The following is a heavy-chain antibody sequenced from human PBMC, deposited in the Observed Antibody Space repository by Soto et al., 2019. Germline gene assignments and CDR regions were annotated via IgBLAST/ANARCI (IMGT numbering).Heavy chain of an antibody. V-gene: IGHV3-30*18. D-gene: IGHD6-13*01. CDR2: ISYDGSNK. CDR3: AKDNRRNSIAAAGTPDY. Sequence: GGSLRLSCAASGFTFSSYGMHWVRQAPGKGLEWVAVISYDGSNKYYADSVKGRFTISRDNSKNTLYLQMNSLRAEDTAVYYCAKDNRRNSIAAAGTPDYWGQGTLVTVSS. J-gene: IGHJ4*02. CDR1: GFTFSSYG.